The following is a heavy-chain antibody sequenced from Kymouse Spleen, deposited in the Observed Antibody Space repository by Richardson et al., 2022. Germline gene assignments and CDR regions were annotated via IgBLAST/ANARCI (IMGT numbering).Heavy chain of an antibody. V-gene: IGHV3-9*01. J-gene: IGHJ4*02. CDR1: GFTFDDYA. D-gene: IGHD4-11,IGHD4-11*01. CDR2: ISWNSGSI. CDR3: AKGRTTVTTLFDY. Sequence: EVQLVESGGGLVQPGRSLRLSCAASGFTFDDYAMHWVRQAPGKGLEWVSGISWNSGSIGYADSVKGRFTISRDNAKNSLYLQMNSLRAEDTALYYCAKGRTTVTTLFDYWGQGTLVTVSS.